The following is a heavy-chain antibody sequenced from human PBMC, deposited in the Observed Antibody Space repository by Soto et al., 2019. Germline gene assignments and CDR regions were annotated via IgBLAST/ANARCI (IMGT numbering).Heavy chain of an antibody. Sequence: QVQLVESGGGVVQPGRSLRLSCAASGFTFSSYAMHWVRQAPGKGLEWVAVISYDGSNKYYADSVKGRFTISRDNSKNTLYLQMNSLRAEDTAVYYCPIDPVLAFVAAYYFDYWGQGTLVTVCS. J-gene: IGHJ4*02. CDR2: ISYDGSNK. V-gene: IGHV3-30-3*01. CDR1: GFTFSSYA. CDR3: PIDPVLAFVAAYYFDY. D-gene: IGHD6-19*01.